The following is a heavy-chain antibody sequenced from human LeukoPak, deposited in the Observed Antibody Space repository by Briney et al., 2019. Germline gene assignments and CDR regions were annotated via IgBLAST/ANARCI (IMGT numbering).Heavy chain of an antibody. CDR3: AKGRASIAVAGDYY. D-gene: IGHD6-19*01. V-gene: IGHV3-23*01. CDR2: ISGSGDST. J-gene: IGHJ4*02. Sequence: GGSLRLSCADSGFTFSSYAMSWVSQAPGQGLEGVSAISGSGDSTYYADSVKGRFTISRDKYKNTQYLQMNRQRDGDAAVYYCAKGRASIAVAGDYYWGQGTLVTVSS. CDR1: GFTFSSYA.